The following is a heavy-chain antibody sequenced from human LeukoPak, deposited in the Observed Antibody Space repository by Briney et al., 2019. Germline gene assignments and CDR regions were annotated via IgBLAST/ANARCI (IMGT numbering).Heavy chain of an antibody. Sequence: PGGSLRLSCAASGFTFSTYVMTWVRQAPGKGLQWVSAISARGGGTYYADSVKGRFTISRDNSKNTLFLQMSSLRVEDTAVYYCARGSYDILTGYYPGGHWGPGTLVTVSS. CDR3: ARGSYDILTGYYPGGH. J-gene: IGHJ4*02. CDR2: ISARGGGT. CDR1: GFTFSTYV. D-gene: IGHD3-9*01. V-gene: IGHV3-23*01.